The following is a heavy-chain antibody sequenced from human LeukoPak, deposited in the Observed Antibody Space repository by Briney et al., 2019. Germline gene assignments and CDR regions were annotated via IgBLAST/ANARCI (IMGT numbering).Heavy chain of an antibody. CDR3: AKVIYYYYYMDV. Sequence: GGTLRPSCAASGFTFSNYGMSWVRQAPGKGLEWVSGISGSGGSTDYADSVKGRFTISRDNSKNTLYLQMNSLRAEDTAVYYCAKVIYYYYYMDVWGKGTTVTISS. CDR1: GFTFSNYG. J-gene: IGHJ6*03. V-gene: IGHV3-23*01. CDR2: ISGSGGST.